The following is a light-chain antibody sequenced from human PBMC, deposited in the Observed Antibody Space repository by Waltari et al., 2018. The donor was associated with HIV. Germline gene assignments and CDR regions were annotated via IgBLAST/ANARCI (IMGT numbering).Light chain of an antibody. Sequence: QSVLTQPASASGTPGQRVTFSCSGRSSNIGNKYVYWYQQLPGTAPKVLIYRSNQRPSGVPDRFSGSKSGTSASLAISGLRSEDEADYYCAAWDDSLSGPVFGGGTKVTVL. CDR1: SSNIGNKY. CDR3: AAWDDSLSGPV. CDR2: RSN. V-gene: IGLV1-47*01. J-gene: IGLJ3*02.